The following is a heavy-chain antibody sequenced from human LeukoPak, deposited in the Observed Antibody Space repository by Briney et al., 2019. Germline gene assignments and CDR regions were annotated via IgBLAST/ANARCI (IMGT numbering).Heavy chain of an antibody. CDR3: ARVDEQQLVLYDC. J-gene: IGHJ4*02. D-gene: IGHD6-13*01. CDR1: GFTFSSYW. Sequence: GGSLRLSCAASGFTFSSYWMSWVRQAPGKGLEWVANIKQDGSEKYYVDSVKGRFTISRDNAKNSLYLQMNSLRAEDTAVYYCARVDEQQLVLYDCWGQGTLVTVSS. CDR2: IKQDGSEK. V-gene: IGHV3-7*01.